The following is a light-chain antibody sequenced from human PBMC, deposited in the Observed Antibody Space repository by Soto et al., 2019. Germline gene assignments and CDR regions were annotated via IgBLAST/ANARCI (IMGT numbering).Light chain of an antibody. Sequence: EIGLTQSPGTLSLSPGERATLSCRASQSVSGSYLAWYQQKPGQAPRLLIYGASSRATGIPDRFSGSGSGTDFTLTISRLEPEDFAVYYWQQYDSSLTFGGGTKVEIK. V-gene: IGKV3-20*01. CDR3: QQYDSSLT. CDR1: QSVSGSY. CDR2: GAS. J-gene: IGKJ4*01.